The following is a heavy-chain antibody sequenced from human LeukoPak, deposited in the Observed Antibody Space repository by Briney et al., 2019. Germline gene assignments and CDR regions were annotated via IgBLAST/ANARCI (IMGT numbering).Heavy chain of an antibody. CDR2: IIPIFGTA. J-gene: IGHJ6*03. V-gene: IGHV1-69*05. CDR3: ARSEYSSSFYYYYYMDV. D-gene: IGHD6-6*01. CDR1: GGTFSSYA. Sequence: GASVKVSCKASGGTFSSYAIIWVRQAPGQGLEWMGGIIPIFGTANYAQKFQGRVTITTDESTSTAYMELSSLRSEDTAAYYCARSEYSSSFYYYYYMDVWGKGTTVTVSS.